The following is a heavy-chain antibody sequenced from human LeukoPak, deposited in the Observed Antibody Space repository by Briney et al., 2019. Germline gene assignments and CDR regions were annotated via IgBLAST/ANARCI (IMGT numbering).Heavy chain of an antibody. Sequence: PGGSLRLSCAGYGFTFGNYWMAWVRQAPGKGLEWVANIKEDGSEKYYLDSVEGRFTISRDNAKSSVYLQMNSLRAEDTAVYYCAGRIFDIWGQGIMVTVSS. V-gene: IGHV3-7*01. CDR3: AGRIFDI. CDR1: GFTFGNYW. CDR2: IKEDGSEK. J-gene: IGHJ3*02.